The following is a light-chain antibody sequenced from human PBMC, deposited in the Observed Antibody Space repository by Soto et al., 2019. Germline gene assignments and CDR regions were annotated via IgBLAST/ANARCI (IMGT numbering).Light chain of an antibody. V-gene: IGKV3-15*01. J-gene: IGKJ1*01. CDR2: GAS. CDR3: QHYNNWPWT. Sequence: TQSAGAVSLSPGELATLSCRASQSISRSDLAWYQHRPGQSPRLLIYGASTRATGIPARFSGSGSGTEFTLTISSLQSEDFAVYYCQHYNNWPWTFGQGTKVDIK. CDR1: QSISRSD.